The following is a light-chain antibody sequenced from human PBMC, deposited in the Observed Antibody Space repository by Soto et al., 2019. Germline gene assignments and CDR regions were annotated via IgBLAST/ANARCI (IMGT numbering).Light chain of an antibody. CDR3: EQGYTPPLT. Sequence: DIQMTQSPSSLSASVGDRVTITCRASQSISNFLNWYQQKPGKAPKLLIYAASTLQSGVPSKFSGSGSGTDFTLTISSLQPEDFATYYCEQGYTPPLTFGGGTKVDIK. CDR1: QSISNF. V-gene: IGKV1-39*01. J-gene: IGKJ4*01. CDR2: AAS.